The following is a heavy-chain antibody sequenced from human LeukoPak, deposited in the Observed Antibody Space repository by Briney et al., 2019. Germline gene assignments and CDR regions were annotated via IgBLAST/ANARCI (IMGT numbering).Heavy chain of an antibody. CDR2: INTNTGNP. CDR3: ARVQGYCSTTSCYPHY. D-gene: IGHD2-2*01. J-gene: IGHJ4*02. CDR1: GYTLTNYA. V-gene: IGHV7-4-1*02. Sequence: GASVKVSCKASGYTLTNYALNWVRQAPGQGLGWMGWINTNTGNPTYAQGFTGRFVFSLDTSVNTAYLQISSLEAEDTAIYYCARVQGYCSTTSCYPHYWGQGTLVTVSS.